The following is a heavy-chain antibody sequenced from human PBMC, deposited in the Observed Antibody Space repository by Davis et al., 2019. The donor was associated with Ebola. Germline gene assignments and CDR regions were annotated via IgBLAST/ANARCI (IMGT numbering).Heavy chain of an antibody. D-gene: IGHD2-15*01. CDR2: ISYDGSNK. CDR3: ARDLPFIVGGMDV. Sequence: GESLKISCGASGITFSRHPMNWVRQAPGKGLEWVALISYDGSNKYYADSVKGRFTISRDNSKNTLYLQMDSLRAEDTAVYYCARDLPFIVGGMDVWGQGTTVTVSS. CDR1: GITFSRHP. J-gene: IGHJ6*02. V-gene: IGHV3-30-3*01.